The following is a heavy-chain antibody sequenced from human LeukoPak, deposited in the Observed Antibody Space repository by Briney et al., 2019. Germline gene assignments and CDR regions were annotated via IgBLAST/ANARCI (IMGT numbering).Heavy chain of an antibody. V-gene: IGHV3-74*01. D-gene: IGHD5-18*01. CDR2: INSDGSST. CDR1: GFTFSSYW. Sequence: GGSLRLSCAASGFTFSSYWMHWVRQAPGKGLVWVSRINSDGSSTSYADSVKGRFTISRDNAKNTLYLQMNSLRAEDTAVYYCATDSGYSYGTGYWGQGTLVTVSS. CDR3: ATDSGYSYGTGY. J-gene: IGHJ4*02.